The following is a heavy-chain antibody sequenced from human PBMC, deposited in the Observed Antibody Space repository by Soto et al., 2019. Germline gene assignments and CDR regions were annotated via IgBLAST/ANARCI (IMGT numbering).Heavy chain of an antibody. V-gene: IGHV3-23*01. CDR1: GFIFSDYA. CDR3: AKVAGGLGYFDL. D-gene: IGHD3-16*01. CDR2: ISASGGNI. J-gene: IGHJ2*01. Sequence: EVQLLESGGGLARPGGSLRLSCVASGFIFSDYAMTWIRQAPGKGLEWVATISASGGNIEYSDSLKGRFTISRDNSKKTVYLQINGLSADDTAVHYCAKVAGGLGYFDLWGRDTLVTVSS.